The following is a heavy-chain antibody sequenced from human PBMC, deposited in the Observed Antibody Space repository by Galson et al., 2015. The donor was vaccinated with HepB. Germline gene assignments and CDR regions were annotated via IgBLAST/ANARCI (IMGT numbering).Heavy chain of an antibody. CDR1: GFTFSNAW. CDR3: TTDSGGWELLSDY. J-gene: IGHJ4*02. CDR2: IKSKTDGGTT. D-gene: IGHD1-26*01. V-gene: IGHV3-15*01. Sequence: SLRLSCAASGFTFSNAWMSWVRQAPGKGLEWVGRIKSKTDGGTTDYAAPVKGRFTISRDDSKNTLYLQMNSLKTEDTAVYYCTTDSGGWELLSDYWGQGTLVTVSS.